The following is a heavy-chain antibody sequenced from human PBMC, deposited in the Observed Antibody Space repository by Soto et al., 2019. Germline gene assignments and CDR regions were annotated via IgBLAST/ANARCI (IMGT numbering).Heavy chain of an antibody. CDR2: IVVGSGNT. D-gene: IGHD1-26*01. CDR3: ETHREGATYYFDY. V-gene: IGHV1-58*01. CDR1: TFTFTSSA. J-gene: IGHJ4*02. Sequence: QMQLVQSGPEVKKPGTSVKVSCKASTFTFTSSAVHWVRQARGQRLEWIGWIVVGSGNTKYAQNFQERATLTRDMSSGTAYLELSSLSSEDTAVYYYETHREGATYYFDYWGQGTLLTVSS.